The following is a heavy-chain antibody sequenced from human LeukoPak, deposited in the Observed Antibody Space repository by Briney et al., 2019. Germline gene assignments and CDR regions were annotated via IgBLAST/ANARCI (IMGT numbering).Heavy chain of an antibody. V-gene: IGHV4-39*07. D-gene: IGHD7-27*01. CDR2: IYHSGST. CDR3: ARGDKNFYYGIDV. Sequence: SETLSLTCTVSGGSISSGGYYWSWVRQPPGKGPEWIGEIYHSGSTNYNPSLKSRVTISVDKSKNQFSLKLSSVTAADTAVYYCARGDKNFYYGIDVWGQGTTVTVSS. J-gene: IGHJ6*02. CDR1: GGSISSGGYY.